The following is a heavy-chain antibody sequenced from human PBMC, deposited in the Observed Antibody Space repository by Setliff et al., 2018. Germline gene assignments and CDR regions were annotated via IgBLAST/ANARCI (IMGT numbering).Heavy chain of an antibody. CDR3: SRLVRFCTRIVCQRLSGDDY. Sequence: VKVSCKSSGYTFTDFGVSWVRQAPGQGLEWMGWISPHNGNTYYAPKFQGTVLMTADTSTTTAYLELRSLRSDDTAVYYCSRLVRFCTRIVCQRLSGDDYWGQGTLVTVSS. V-gene: IGHV1-18*01. D-gene: IGHD3-10*01. CDR2: ISPHNGNT. CDR1: GYTFTDFG. J-gene: IGHJ4*02.